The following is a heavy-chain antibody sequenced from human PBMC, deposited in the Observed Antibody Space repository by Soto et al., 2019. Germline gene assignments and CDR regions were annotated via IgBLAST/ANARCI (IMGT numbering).Heavy chain of an antibody. CDR2: ISSSGSTI. Sequence: PGGSLRLSCAASGFTFSDYYMSWIRQAPGKGLEWVSYISSSGSTIYYADSVKGRFTISRDNAKNSLYLQMNSLRAEDTAVYYCARGGIAAAVVAYYYYYGMDVWGQGTTVTVSS. V-gene: IGHV3-11*01. J-gene: IGHJ6*02. CDR1: GFTFSDYY. CDR3: ARGGIAAAVVAYYYYYGMDV. D-gene: IGHD6-13*01.